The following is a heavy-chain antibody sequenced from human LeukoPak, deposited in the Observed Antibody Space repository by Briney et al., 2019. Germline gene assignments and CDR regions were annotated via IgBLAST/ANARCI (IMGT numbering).Heavy chain of an antibody. V-gene: IGHV4-59*12. CDR2: IYYSGCT. J-gene: IGHJ4*02. CDR3: ARGGWYNDY. Sequence: PSETLSLTCTVSGGSISSYYWSWIRQPPGKGLEWIGYIYYSGCTNYNSSLKSRVTISVDTSKNQISLNVSSVTAADTAVYYCARGGWYNDYWGPGALVTVSS. CDR1: GGSISSYY. D-gene: IGHD6-19*01.